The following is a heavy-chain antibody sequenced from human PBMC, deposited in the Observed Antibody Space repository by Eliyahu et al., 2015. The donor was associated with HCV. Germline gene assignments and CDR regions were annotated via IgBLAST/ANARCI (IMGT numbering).Heavy chain of an antibody. V-gene: IGHV3-23*01. CDR1: GFTFSSYA. CDR2: ISGSGGST. D-gene: IGHD3-10*01. Sequence: EVQLLESGGGLVQPGGSLRLSCXASGFTFSSYAMSWVRQAPGKGLEWVSAISGSGGSTYYADSVKGRFTISRDNSKNTLYLQMNSLRAEDTAVYYCAKKFGSGSGLNWFDPWGQGTLVTVSS. CDR3: AKKFGSGSGLNWFDP. J-gene: IGHJ5*02.